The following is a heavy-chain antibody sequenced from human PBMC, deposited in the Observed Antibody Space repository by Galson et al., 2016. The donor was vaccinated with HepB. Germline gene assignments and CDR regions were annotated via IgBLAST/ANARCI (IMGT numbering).Heavy chain of an antibody. V-gene: IGHV3-7*01. J-gene: IGHJ4*02. CDR2: IEQDGTDK. CDR3: ARSWGRGSQTYPLEH. D-gene: IGHD1-26*01. Sequence: SWVRQAPGKGLEWVANIEQDGTDKYYVDSVKGRFTISRDNAKNSLFLQMNSLRAEDTAVYYCARSWGRGSQTYPLEHWGQGTLVTVSS.